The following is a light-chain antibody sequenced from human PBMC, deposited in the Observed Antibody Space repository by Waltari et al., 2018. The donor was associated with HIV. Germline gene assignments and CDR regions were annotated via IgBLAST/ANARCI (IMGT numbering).Light chain of an antibody. Sequence: QAALTQPPSVSGAPRQRVTNVGPTYDVPWYQQLPGRAPTVLISSNSNRPSGVPERFSGSKSGTSASLSITGVRPEDEAQYYCPSYDLGHGVWVFGGGTKLTVL. CDR2: SNS. J-gene: IGLJ3*02. V-gene: IGLV1-40*01. CDR3: PSYDLGHGVWV. CDR1: VGPTYD.